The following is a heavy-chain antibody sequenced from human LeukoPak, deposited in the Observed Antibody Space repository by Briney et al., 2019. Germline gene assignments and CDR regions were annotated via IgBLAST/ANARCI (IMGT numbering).Heavy chain of an antibody. CDR2: LYSDGNT. D-gene: IGHD1-14*01. V-gene: IGHV3-53*01. CDR1: GFTVITND. J-gene: IGHJ4*02. CDR3: ARGVEPLAANTLAY. Sequence: TGGSLRLSCAASGFTVITNDMTWVRQAPGKGLEWVSVLYSDGNTKYADSVQGRFTISRYNSKNTLYLEMNSLSPDDTAVYYCARGVEPLAANTLAYWGQGTLVTVSS.